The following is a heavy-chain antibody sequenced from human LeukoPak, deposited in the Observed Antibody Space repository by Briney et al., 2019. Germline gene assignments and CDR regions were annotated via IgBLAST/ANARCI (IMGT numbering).Heavy chain of an antibody. CDR2: IYYSGST. D-gene: IGHD3-3*01. CDR1: GGSISSGGYY. CDR3: ARGFTRKPYFQH. Sequence: SQTLSLTCTVSGGSISSGGYYWSWIRQHPGKGLEWIGYIYYSGSTYYNPSLKSRVTISVDTSKNQFSLKLSSVTAADTAVYYCARGFTRKPYFQHWGQGTLVTVSS. J-gene: IGHJ1*01. V-gene: IGHV4-31*03.